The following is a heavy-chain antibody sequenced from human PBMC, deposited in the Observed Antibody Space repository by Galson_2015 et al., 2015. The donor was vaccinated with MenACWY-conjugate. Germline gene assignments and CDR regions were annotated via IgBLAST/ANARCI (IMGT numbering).Heavy chain of an antibody. CDR3: AWGRNPTVKSMYLGS. CDR2: ISPGSGII. D-gene: IGHD1-14*01. CDR1: GITFSHCG. V-gene: IGHV3-48*02. Sequence: SLRLSCAASGITFSHCGMNWVRQAPGKGLEWISYISPGSGIIYYADSAKGRFTISRDDAKNSLFLQISSLRDEDTAVYYCAWGRNPTVKSMYLGSWGQGTLVTVSS. J-gene: IGHJ4*02.